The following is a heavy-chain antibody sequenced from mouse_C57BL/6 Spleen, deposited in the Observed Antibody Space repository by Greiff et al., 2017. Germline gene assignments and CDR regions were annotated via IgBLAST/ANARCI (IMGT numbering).Heavy chain of an antibody. J-gene: IGHJ2*01. CDR3: ARGGNPDYFGY. CDR1: GFSLTSYG. CDR2: IWSGGST. Sequence: VHLVESGPGLVQPSPSLSITCTVSGFSLTSYGVHWVRQSPGKGLEWLGVIWSGGSTADNAAFISRLSISKDDSKSQVFFKMNSLQADDTAIYYCARGGNPDYFGYWGQGTTLTVSS. V-gene: IGHV2-2*01. D-gene: IGHD2-1*01.